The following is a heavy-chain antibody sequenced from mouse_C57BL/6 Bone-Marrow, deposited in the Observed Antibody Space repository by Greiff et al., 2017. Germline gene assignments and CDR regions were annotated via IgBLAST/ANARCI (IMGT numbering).Heavy chain of an antibody. J-gene: IGHJ2*01. CDR1: GFTFRDYG. CDR3: ARRGHGSSLDY. V-gene: IGHV5-17*01. D-gene: IGHD1-1*01. Sequence: EVKLVESGGGLVKPGGSLKLSCAASGFTFRDYGMHWVRQAPEKGLEWVAYISSGSSTIYYAATVKGRFPISTDNAKNTLFLQKTRLRSEDTAMYYCARRGHGSSLDYWGQGTTLTVSS. CDR2: ISSGSSTI.